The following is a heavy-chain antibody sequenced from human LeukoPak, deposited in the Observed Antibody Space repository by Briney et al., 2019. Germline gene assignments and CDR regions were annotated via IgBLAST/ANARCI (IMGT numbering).Heavy chain of an antibody. V-gene: IGHV4-59*01. Sequence: SETLSLTCAVYGGSFSSYYWNWIRQPPGKGLEWIGYIYYSGSTNYNPSLKSRVTISVDTSKNQFSLKLSSVTAADTAVYYCARVGYDFWSGYPNWFDPWGQGTLVTVSS. CDR3: ARVGYDFWSGYPNWFDP. J-gene: IGHJ5*02. D-gene: IGHD3-3*01. CDR2: IYYSGST. CDR1: GGSFSSYY.